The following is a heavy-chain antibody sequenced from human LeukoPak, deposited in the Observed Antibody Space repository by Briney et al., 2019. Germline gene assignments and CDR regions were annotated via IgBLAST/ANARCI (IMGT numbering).Heavy chain of an antibody. CDR3: ARDLVGDSPDYYYGMDV. CDR2: IIPIFGIA. CDR1: GGTFSSYA. J-gene: IGHJ6*02. V-gene: IGHV1-69*04. Sequence: GASVKVSCKASGGTFSSYAISWVRQAPGQGLEWMGRIIPIFGIANYAQKFQGRVTITADKSTSTAYMELSSLRSEDTAVYYCARDLVGDSPDYYYGMDVWGQGTTVTVSS. D-gene: IGHD4-17*01.